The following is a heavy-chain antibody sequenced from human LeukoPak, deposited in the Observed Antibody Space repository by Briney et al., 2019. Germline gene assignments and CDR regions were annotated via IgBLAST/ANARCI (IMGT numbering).Heavy chain of an antibody. CDR1: GFTFSSYW. J-gene: IGHJ4*02. CDR3: ARDRPNSGTYSDY. CDR2: ISNYGSNT. V-gene: IGHV3-74*01. D-gene: IGHD1-26*01. Sequence: GGSLRLSCAASGFTFSSYWMHWVRQAPGKGLVWVSRISNYGSNTNYADSVKGRFTISRDNAKNTVYLQMNSLRAEDRAVYYCARDRPNSGTYSDYWGQGTLVTVSS.